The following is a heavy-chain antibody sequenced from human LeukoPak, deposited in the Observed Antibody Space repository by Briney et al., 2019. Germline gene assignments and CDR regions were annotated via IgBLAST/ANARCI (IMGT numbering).Heavy chain of an antibody. V-gene: IGHV1-24*01. J-gene: IGHJ4*02. Sequence: ASVKVSCKVSGYTLTELSMHWVRQAPGKGLEWMGGFDPEDGETIYAQKFQGRVTMTEDTSTDTAYMELSSLRSEDTAVYCCATTAGKYSSGYYDYWGQGTLVTVSS. CDR3: ATTAGKYSSGYYDY. CDR1: GYTLTELS. CDR2: FDPEDGET. D-gene: IGHD6-19*01.